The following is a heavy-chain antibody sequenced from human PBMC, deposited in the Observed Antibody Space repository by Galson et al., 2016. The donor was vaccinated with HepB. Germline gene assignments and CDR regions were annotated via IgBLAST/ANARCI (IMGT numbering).Heavy chain of an antibody. CDR3: AREGRTVNYGRGGAMDV. V-gene: IGHV1-18*04. D-gene: IGHD3-10*02. J-gene: IGHJ6*02. CDR1: GDKFPAHG. Sequence: SCKVSGDKFPAHGISWVRQAPGQGLEYLGWISPNNGYALPAEKLQGRLTMTTDTATSTAYMELRSLTNDDAAVYYCAREGRTVNYGRGGAMDVWGQGTAVTVSS. CDR2: ISPNNGYA.